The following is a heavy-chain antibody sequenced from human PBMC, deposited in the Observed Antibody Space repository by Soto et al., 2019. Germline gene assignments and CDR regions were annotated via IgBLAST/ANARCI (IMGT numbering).Heavy chain of an antibody. V-gene: IGHV3-11*01. Sequence: GGSLRLSCAASGFTFSDYYMSWIRQAPGKGLEWVSYISSSGSTIYYADSVKGRFTISRDNAKNSLYLQMNSLRAEDTAVYYCASSQYQLLYNWFDPWGQGTRVTVSS. J-gene: IGHJ5*02. D-gene: IGHD2-2*01. CDR1: GFTFSDYY. CDR3: ASSQYQLLYNWFDP. CDR2: ISSSGSTI.